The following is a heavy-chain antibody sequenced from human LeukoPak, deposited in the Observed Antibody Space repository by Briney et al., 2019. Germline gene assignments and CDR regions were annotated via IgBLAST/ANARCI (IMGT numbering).Heavy chain of an antibody. V-gene: IGHV3-33*01. CDR1: GFTFGGYG. Sequence: GGSLRLSCAGSGFTFGGYGMHWFRQTPGKGLEWVAVIAYDGSRAFYADSVKGRFTISRDNSKNTMSVQLDDLRAEDMAVYYCTRYNNDHFDYWGQGTLVTVSS. CDR2: IAYDGSRA. D-gene: IGHD1-14*01. J-gene: IGHJ4*02. CDR3: TRYNNDHFDY.